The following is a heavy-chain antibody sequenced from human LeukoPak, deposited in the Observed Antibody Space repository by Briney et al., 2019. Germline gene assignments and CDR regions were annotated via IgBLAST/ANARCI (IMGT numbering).Heavy chain of an antibody. CDR1: GSTFSHYW. J-gene: IGHJ4*02. CDR3: ARTGGGFFDY. V-gene: IGHV3-74*01. D-gene: IGHD1-14*01. Sequence: GGSLRLSCAACGSTFSHYWMHCVRQAPGKGLVWVSRINSDGSSTSYADSVKGRFTISRDNAKNTLYLQMDSLRVDDTAVYFCARTGGGFFDYWGQGTLVTVSS. CDR2: INSDGSST.